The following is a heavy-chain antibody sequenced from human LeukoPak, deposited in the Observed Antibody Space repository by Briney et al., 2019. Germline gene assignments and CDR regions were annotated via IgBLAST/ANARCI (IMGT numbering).Heavy chain of an antibody. Sequence: ASVKVSCKASGYTFTSYDFNWVRQATGQRPEWMGWMSPNSGDTGYAQKFQDRVTMTRNTSISTAHMELSSLRSDDTAVYYCARGPPNWGYDYWGPGTLVTVSS. D-gene: IGHD7-27*01. CDR3: ARGPPNWGYDY. CDR1: GYTFTSYD. V-gene: IGHV1-8*01. J-gene: IGHJ4*02. CDR2: MSPNSGDT.